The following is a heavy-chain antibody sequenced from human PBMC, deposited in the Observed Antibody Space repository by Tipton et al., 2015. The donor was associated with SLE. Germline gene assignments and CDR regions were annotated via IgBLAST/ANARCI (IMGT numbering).Heavy chain of an antibody. J-gene: IGHJ6*02. CDR2: IYYTGRT. D-gene: IGHD2-15*01. CDR1: GGSISSYY. CDR3: ARRAAHRYFYGLDV. V-gene: IGHV4-59*01. Sequence: LRLSCTVSGGSISSYYWSWIRQPPGKGLEWIGNIYYTGRTNYNPSLKSRVTISADTSKNQFSLKLTSVTAADTAVYYCARRAAHRYFYGLDVWGQGTTVTVSS.